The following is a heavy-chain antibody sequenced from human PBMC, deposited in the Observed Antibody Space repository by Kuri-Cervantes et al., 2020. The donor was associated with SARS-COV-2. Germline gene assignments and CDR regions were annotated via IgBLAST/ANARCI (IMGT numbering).Heavy chain of an antibody. J-gene: IGHJ3*02. CDR1: GFTFSSYS. V-gene: IGHV3-21*01. Sequence: GGSLRLSCAASGFTFSSYSMNWVRQAPGKGLEWVSSISSSSSYIYYADSMKGRFTISRDNAKNSLYLQMNSLRAEDTAVYYCARDRMEYQLLWGDWNDAFDIWGQGTMVTVSS. CDR3: ARDRMEYQLLWGDWNDAFDI. D-gene: IGHD2-2*01. CDR2: ISSSSSYI.